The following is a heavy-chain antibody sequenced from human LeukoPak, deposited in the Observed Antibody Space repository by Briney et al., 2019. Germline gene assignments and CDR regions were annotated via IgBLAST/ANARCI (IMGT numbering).Heavy chain of an antibody. CDR1: GFSFSRYE. V-gene: IGHV3-48*03. CDR2: ISSSVSSI. D-gene: IGHD2-2*01. J-gene: IGHJ3*02. CDR3: AIIGAMGAFDI. Sequence: PGGSLRLSCAASGFSFSRYEMNWVRQAPGKGLEWVSYISSSVSSIYYADSVKGRFTISRDSAKNSLYLQMNSLRAEDTAVYYCAIIGAMGAFDIWGQAQRSPSLQ.